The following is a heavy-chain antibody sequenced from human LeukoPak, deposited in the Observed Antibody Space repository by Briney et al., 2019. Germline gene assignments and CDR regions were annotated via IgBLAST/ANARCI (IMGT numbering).Heavy chain of an antibody. CDR3: AREWGYCSSTSCPLFGY. D-gene: IGHD2-2*01. Sequence: ASVKVSCKASGYTFIGYYIHWVRQAPGQGLEWMGWINPNSGGTNFAQKFQGRVTMTRDTSISTAYTELSRLKSDDTAVYYCAREWGYCSSTSCPLFGYWGQGTLVTVSS. J-gene: IGHJ4*02. CDR2: INPNSGGT. V-gene: IGHV1-2*02. CDR1: GYTFIGYY.